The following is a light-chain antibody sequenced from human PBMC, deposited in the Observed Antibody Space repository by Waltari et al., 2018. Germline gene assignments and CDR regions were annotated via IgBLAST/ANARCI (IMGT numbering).Light chain of an antibody. CDR2: RND. V-gene: IGLV1-47*01. CDR3: AAWDDKLGGRWE. Sequence: QSVLTQPPSASGTPGQRVTISCSGSSSNIGSTVAIWYQQVPGTTPKLLIYRNDQRPSGVPDRFSGSKSGTSASLAISGLRSEDEADYYCAAWDDKLGGRWEFGGGTKLTVL. J-gene: IGLJ2*01. CDR1: SSNIGSTV.